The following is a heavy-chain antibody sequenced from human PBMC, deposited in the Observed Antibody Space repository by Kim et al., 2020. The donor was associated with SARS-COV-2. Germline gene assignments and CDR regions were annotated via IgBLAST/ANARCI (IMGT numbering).Heavy chain of an antibody. CDR2: ISSSGSTI. Sequence: GGSLRLSCAASGFTFSSYEMNWVRQAPGKGLEWVSYISSSGSTIYYADSVKGLFTISRDNAKNSLYLQMNSLRAEDTAVYYCARERSMGAFDIWGQGTMVTVSS. CDR3: ARERSMGAFDI. V-gene: IGHV3-48*03. J-gene: IGHJ3*02. CDR1: GFTFSSYE.